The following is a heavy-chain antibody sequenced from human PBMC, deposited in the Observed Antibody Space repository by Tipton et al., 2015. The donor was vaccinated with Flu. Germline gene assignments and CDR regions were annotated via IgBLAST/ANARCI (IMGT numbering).Heavy chain of an antibody. CDR1: GYSISSGYY. CDR3: ARGIYISSSWYVGRGDPNKNDY. CDR2: IYHTGST. J-gene: IGHJ4*02. Sequence: TLSLTCIVSGYSISSGYYWGWIRQPPGKGLEWIGSIYHTGSTYYNPSLKSRVTISVDTSKNQFSLKLSSVTAADTAVYYCARGIYISSSWYVGRGDPNKNDYGGKGTLVTVST. D-gene: IGHD6-13*01. V-gene: IGHV4-38-2*02.